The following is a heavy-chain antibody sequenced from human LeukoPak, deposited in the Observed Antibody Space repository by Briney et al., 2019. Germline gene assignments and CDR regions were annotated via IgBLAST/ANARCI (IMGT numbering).Heavy chain of an antibody. J-gene: IGHJ4*02. CDR1: GGTFSSYA. CDR2: IIPIFGTA. CDR3: ARELLLPMTTVTTVYFDY. V-gene: IGHV1-69*05. D-gene: IGHD4-17*01. Sequence: SVKVSCKASGGTFSSYAISWVRQAPGQGLEWMGRIIPIFGTANYARKFQGRVTITTDESTSTAYMELSSLRSEDTAVYYCARELLLPMTTVTTVYFDYWGQGTLVTVSS.